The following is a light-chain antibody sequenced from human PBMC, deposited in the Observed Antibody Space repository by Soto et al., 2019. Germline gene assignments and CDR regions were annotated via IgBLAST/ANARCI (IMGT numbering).Light chain of an antibody. CDR2: DVS. J-gene: IGLJ1*01. Sequence: QSVLTQPASVSGSPGQSITISCTGTSSDVGAYNYVSWYQQYPGKAPKLIIFDVSNRPSGVSNRLSGSKSGNTASLTISGLQAEDEADYYCLSYTSSDTDVFGTGTKLTVL. CDR1: SSDVGAYNY. CDR3: LSYTSSDTDV. V-gene: IGLV2-14*03.